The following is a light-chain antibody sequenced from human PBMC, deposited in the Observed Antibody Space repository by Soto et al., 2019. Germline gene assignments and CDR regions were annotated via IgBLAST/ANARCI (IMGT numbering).Light chain of an antibody. Sequence: EIVLTQSPGTLSLSPGDRATLSCRASQSVNSNFLAWYQQKPGQAPRLLIYGASSRATDIPDTFSGSGSGTDFTLTINRLEPGDFAVYYCQQYSTSPWTFGQGTKVEIK. J-gene: IGKJ1*01. CDR3: QQYSTSPWT. CDR2: GAS. V-gene: IGKV3-20*01. CDR1: QSVNSNF.